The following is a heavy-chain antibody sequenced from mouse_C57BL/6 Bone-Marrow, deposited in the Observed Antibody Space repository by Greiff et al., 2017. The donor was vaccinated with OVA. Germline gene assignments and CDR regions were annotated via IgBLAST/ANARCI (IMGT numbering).Heavy chain of an antibody. Sequence: QVQLQQPGAELVRPGSSVKLSCKASGYTFTSYWMDWVKQRPGQGLEWIGNIYPSDSETHYNQKFKDKATLTVDKSSSTAYMQLSSLTSEDSAVYYCARRGLIQGGGFAYWGQGTLVTVSA. CDR1: GYTFTSYW. CDR3: ARRGLIQGGGFAY. D-gene: IGHD2-3*01. CDR2: IYPSDSET. V-gene: IGHV1-61*01. J-gene: IGHJ3*01.